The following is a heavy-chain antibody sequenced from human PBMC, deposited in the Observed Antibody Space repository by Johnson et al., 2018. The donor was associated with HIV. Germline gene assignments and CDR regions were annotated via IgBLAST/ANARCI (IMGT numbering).Heavy chain of an antibody. Sequence: QVQVVESGGVVVQPGGSLRLSCAASGFTFTSYPMHWVRQAPGRGLEWVAVISLDGSNRNYADSVKGRFTISRNNSKNMLYLQMNSLRDEDTAVFYCARGGGCGGDCYSGYDAFDIWGQGTMVTVS. CDR2: ISLDGSNR. V-gene: IGHV3-30*04. CDR1: GFTFTSYP. J-gene: IGHJ3*02. D-gene: IGHD2-21*01. CDR3: ARGGGCGGDCYSGYDAFDI.